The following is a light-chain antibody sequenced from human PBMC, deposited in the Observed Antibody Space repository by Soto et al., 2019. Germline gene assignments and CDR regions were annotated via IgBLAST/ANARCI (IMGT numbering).Light chain of an antibody. CDR2: EVG. Sequence: QSALTQFASVSGSPGQSITISCTGTSIDVGAYNYVSWYQQHPDKAPKLLIYEVGNRPSGVSNRFSGSKSGNTASLTISGLQAEDEADYYCSSYTSSSTYVFGTGTKVNVL. V-gene: IGLV2-14*01. CDR3: SSYTSSSTYV. CDR1: SIDVGAYNY. J-gene: IGLJ1*01.